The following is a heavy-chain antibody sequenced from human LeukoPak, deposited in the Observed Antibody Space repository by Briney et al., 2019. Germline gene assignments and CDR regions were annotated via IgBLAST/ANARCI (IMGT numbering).Heavy chain of an antibody. CDR3: AKGQQWLVLGYY. V-gene: IGHV3-23*01. CDR1: GFTFSSYA. CDR2: ISGSGGST. D-gene: IGHD6-19*01. Sequence: PGGSLRLSCAASGFTFSSYAMSWVRQAPGKGLEWVSAISGSGGSTYYADSVKGRFTISRDNSKNTLYLQMNSLRSEDTAVYYCAKGQQWLVLGYYWGQGTLVTVSS. J-gene: IGHJ4*02.